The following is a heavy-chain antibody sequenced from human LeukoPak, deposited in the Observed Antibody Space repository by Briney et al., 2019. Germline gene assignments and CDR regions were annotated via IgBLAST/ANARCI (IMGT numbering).Heavy chain of an antibody. CDR2: FDPEDGET. D-gene: IGHD3-9*01. CDR3: ATLYFDWLPDDAFDI. J-gene: IGHJ3*02. V-gene: IGHV1-24*01. Sequence: ASVKVSCKTSGYTFSTYAMHWVRQAPGQRLEWLGGFDPEDGETNYAQKFQGRVTMTEDTSTDTAYMELSSLRSEDTAVYYCATLYFDWLPDDAFDIWGQGTMVTVSS. CDR1: GYTFSTYA.